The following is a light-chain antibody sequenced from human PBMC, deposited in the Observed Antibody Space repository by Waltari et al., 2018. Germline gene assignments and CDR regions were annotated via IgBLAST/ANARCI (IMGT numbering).Light chain of an antibody. J-gene: IGLJ2*01. CDR2: QDT. CDR1: KLGDKY. Sequence: SYELTQPPSVSVSPGQTATITCSGHKLGDKYASWYQPKPGQSPVRVLYQDTKRRSGIPERISGSNSGNTATLTISGTQAMDEADYYCQTWDTSTAVFGGGTKLTVL. V-gene: IGLV3-1*01. CDR3: QTWDTSTAV.